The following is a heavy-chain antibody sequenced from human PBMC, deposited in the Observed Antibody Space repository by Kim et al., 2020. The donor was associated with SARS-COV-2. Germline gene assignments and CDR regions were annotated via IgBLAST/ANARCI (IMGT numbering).Heavy chain of an antibody. V-gene: IGHV5-51*01. D-gene: IGHD3-22*01. CDR3: ASRFYYDRSGPDAFDI. Sequence: GESLKISCKGSGYSFASLWIGWVRQMPGRGPEWMGIIYPADSDTRYSPSFKGRVTISADKSINTAYLQWSSLNASDSAMYYCASRFYYDRSGPDAFDIWGQGTMVTVSS. CDR2: IYPADSDT. CDR1: GYSFASLW. J-gene: IGHJ3*02.